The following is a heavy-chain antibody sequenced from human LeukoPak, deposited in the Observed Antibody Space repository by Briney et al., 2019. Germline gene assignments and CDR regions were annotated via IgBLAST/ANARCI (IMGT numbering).Heavy chain of an antibody. V-gene: IGHV3-23*01. CDR1: GFTFSSYA. CDR2: ISGSGGST. Sequence: GGSLRLSCAASGFTFSSYAMSWVRQAPGKGLEWVSAISGSGGSTYYADSVKGRFTISRDNSKNTLYLQMNSLRAEDTAVYYCAKAPMIVVGRPLGAFDIWGQGTMVTVSS. J-gene: IGHJ3*02. CDR3: AKAPMIVVGRPLGAFDI. D-gene: IGHD3-22*01.